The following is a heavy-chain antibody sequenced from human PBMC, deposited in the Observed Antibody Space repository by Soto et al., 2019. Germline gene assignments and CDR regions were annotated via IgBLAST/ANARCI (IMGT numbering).Heavy chain of an antibody. V-gene: IGHV1-46*01. D-gene: IGHD3-22*01. CDR3: ARGRSITMIVVVSLDY. CDR2: INPSGGST. CDR1: GYTFTSYY. Sequence: ASVKVSCKASGYTFTSYYMHWVRQAPGQGLEWMGIINPSGGSTSYPQKFQGRVTMTRDTSTSTVYMELSSLRSEDTAVYYCARGRSITMIVVVSLDYWGQGXLVTVSS. J-gene: IGHJ4*02.